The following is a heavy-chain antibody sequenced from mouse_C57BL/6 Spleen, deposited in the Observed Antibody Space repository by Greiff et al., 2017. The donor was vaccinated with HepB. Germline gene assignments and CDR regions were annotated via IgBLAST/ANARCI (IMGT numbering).Heavy chain of an antibody. Sequence: EVQLQQSGAELVRPGASVKLSCTASGFNIKDDYMHWVKQRPEQGLEWIGWIDPENGDTEYASKFQGKATITADTSSNTAYLQLSSLTSEDTAVEYCATGGMTTVVAWDLDVWGTGTTVTVSS. CDR3: ATGGMTTVVAWDLDV. CDR2: IDPENGDT. V-gene: IGHV14-4*01. D-gene: IGHD1-1*01. CDR1: GFNIKDDY. J-gene: IGHJ1*03.